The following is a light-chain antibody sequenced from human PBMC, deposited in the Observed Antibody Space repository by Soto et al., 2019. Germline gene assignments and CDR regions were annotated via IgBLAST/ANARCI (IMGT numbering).Light chain of an antibody. CDR1: QNINTW. V-gene: IGKV1-5*03. CDR3: QHYNSYSEA. J-gene: IGKJ1*01. CDR2: KAS. Sequence: DIQMTQSPSTLSGSVGDRVTITCGASQNINTWVAWYQQKPGKAPKLLIYKASSLESGVPSRFSGSGSGTEFTLTISNLQPDDFATYYCQHYNSYSEAFGQGTKVDIK.